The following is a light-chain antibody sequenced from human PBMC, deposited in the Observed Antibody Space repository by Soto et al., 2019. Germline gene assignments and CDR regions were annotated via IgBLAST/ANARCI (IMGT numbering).Light chain of an antibody. J-gene: IGKJ1*01. Sequence: AVQLTQSPSSLSASVGDRVTITCRASQGIRTDLGWYQQSPGKAPKVLIVGASTLQSGVPSRFSGSGSGTDFTRTISSLQPEDSATYSCLQDFSYPRTFGQGTKVEIK. CDR1: QGIRTD. CDR2: GAS. V-gene: IGKV1-6*01. CDR3: LQDFSYPRT.